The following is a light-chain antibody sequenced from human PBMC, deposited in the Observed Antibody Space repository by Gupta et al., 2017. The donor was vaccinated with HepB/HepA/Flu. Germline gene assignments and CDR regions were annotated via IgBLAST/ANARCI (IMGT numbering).Light chain of an antibody. V-gene: IGLV3-1*01. CDR1: KLGDKY. J-gene: IGLJ2*01. CDR2: QDN. Sequence: SYELTQPPSVSVSPGQTASLTCSGDKLGDKYACWYHQKPGQSPVLVIYQDNKRPSGIPERFSGSYSGNTATLTISGTQAMDEADYYCQAWDSSTVVFGGGTKLTVL. CDR3: QAWDSSTVV.